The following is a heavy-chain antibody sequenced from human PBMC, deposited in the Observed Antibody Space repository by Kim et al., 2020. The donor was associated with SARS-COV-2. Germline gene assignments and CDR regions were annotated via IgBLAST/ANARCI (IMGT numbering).Heavy chain of an antibody. J-gene: IGHJ4*02. V-gene: IGHV3-53*01. CDR2: ST. Sequence: STYYADSVKGRFTISRDNSKNTLYLQMNSLRAEDTAVYYCARDPGTLRDYWGQGTLVTVSS. CDR3: ARDPGTLRDY.